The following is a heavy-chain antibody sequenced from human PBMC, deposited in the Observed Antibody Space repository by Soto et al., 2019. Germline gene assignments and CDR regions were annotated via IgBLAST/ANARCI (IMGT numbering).Heavy chain of an antibody. J-gene: IGHJ6*02. CDR2: ISSSSSTI. D-gene: IGHD3-10*01. Sequence: GPLSPSCLPPGFTFGAYSMTSFRHAPGKGLEWVSYISSSSSTIYYADSVKGRFTISRDNAKNSLYLQMNSLRDEDTAVYYWARGGVQGGPYYYYGMDVWGQGTTVTVSS. CDR1: GFTFGAYS. V-gene: IGHV3-48*02. CDR3: ARGGVQGGPYYYYGMDV.